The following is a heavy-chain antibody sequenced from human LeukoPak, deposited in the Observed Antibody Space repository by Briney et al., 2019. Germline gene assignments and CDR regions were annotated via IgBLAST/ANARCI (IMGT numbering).Heavy chain of an antibody. V-gene: IGHV1-69*13. Sequence: GASVKVSCKASGYTYTGYYMHWVRQAPGQGLEWMGGIIPIFGTANYAQKFQGRVTITADESTSTAYMELSSLRSEDTAVYYCAGISLYCSSTSCYRLTDAFDIWGQGTMVTVSS. CDR2: IIPIFGTA. J-gene: IGHJ3*02. D-gene: IGHD2-2*02. CDR3: AGISLYCSSTSCYRLTDAFDI. CDR1: GYTYTGYY.